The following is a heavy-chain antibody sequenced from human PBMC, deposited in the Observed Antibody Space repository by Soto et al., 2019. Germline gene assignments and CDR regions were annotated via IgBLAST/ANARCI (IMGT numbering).Heavy chain of an antibody. D-gene: IGHD3-3*01. J-gene: IGHJ6*03. CDR3: ARSRGRRFLEVGYMDV. CDR2: IYYSGST. CDR1: GGSISSYY. Sequence: PSETLSLTCTVSGGSISSYYWSWIRQPPGKGLEWIGYIYYSGSTNYNPSLKSRVTISVDTSKNQFSLKLSSVTAADTAVYYCARSRGRRFLEVGYMDVWGKGTTVT. V-gene: IGHV4-59*01.